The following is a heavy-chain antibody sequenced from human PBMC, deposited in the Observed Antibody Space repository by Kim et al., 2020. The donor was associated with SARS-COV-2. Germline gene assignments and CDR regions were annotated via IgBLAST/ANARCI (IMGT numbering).Heavy chain of an antibody. J-gene: IGHJ6*02. CDR3: ARVSIFQYGMDV. V-gene: IGHV1-2*02. D-gene: IGHD2-21*01. Sequence: DYAQKFQGRVTMTRDPSISTAYMELGRLRSDDTAVYYCARVSIFQYGMDVWGQGTTVTVSS.